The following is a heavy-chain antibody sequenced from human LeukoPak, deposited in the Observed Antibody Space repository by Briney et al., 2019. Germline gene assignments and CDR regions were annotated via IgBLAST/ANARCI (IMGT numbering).Heavy chain of an antibody. CDR2: IAGKTHTGTT. D-gene: IGHD5-24*01. Sequence: GGSLRLSCTAAGFTFGDYAVSWFRQAPGKGLQWVGFIAGKTHTGTTEYAASVKGRFSISRDDSKSVAYLEMNSLNTEDTAVYYCSRDSYGYQPEFGFAVWGPGTTVTVSS. CDR1: GFTFGDYA. V-gene: IGHV3-49*03. J-gene: IGHJ6*02. CDR3: SRDSYGYQPEFGFAV.